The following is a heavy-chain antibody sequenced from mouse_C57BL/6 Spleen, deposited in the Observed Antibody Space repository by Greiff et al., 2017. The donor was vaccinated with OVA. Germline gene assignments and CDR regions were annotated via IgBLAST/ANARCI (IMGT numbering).Heavy chain of an antibody. Sequence: EVKLMESGGGLVKPGGSLKLSCAASGFTFSSYTMSWVRQTPEKRLEWVATISGGGGNTYYPDSVKGRFTISRDNAKNTLYLQMSSLRSEDTALYYCARDTTVDYWYFDVWGTGTTVTVSS. D-gene: IGHD1-1*01. CDR3: ARDTTVDYWYFDV. J-gene: IGHJ1*03. V-gene: IGHV5-9*01. CDR1: GFTFSSYT. CDR2: ISGGGGNT.